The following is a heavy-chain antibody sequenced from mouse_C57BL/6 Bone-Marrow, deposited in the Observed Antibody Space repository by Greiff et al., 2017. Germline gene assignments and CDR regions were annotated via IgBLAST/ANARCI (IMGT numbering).Heavy chain of an antibody. CDR3: ARHWGGYYYAMDY. V-gene: IGHV5-12*01. Sequence: EVKLMESGGGLVQPGGSLKLSCAASGFTFSDYYMYWVRQTPEKRLEWVAYISNGGGSTYYPDTVKGRFTISRDNAKNTLYLQMSRLKSEDTAMYYCARHWGGYYYAMDYWGQGTSVTVSS. D-gene: IGHD2-2*01. J-gene: IGHJ4*01. CDR2: ISNGGGST. CDR1: GFTFSDYY.